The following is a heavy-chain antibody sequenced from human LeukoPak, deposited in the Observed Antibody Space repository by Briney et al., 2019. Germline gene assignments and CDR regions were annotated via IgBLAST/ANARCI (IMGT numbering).Heavy chain of an antibody. CDR1: GGSISSSSYY. Sequence: PSETLSLTCTVSGGSISSSSYYWGWIRQPPGKGLEWIGSLYYSGSTYYNPSLKSRVTISVDTSKNQFSLKLSSVTAADTAVYYCARGSLTAPYCSGGSCYSFDPWGQGTLVTVSS. D-gene: IGHD2-15*01. CDR3: ARGSLTAPYCSGGSCYSFDP. CDR2: LYYSGST. V-gene: IGHV4-39*01. J-gene: IGHJ5*02.